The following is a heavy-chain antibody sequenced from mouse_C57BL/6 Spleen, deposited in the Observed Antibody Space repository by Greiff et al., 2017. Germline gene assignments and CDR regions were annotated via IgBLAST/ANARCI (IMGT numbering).Heavy chain of an antibody. CDR1: GYAFSSSW. V-gene: IGHV1-82*01. J-gene: IGHJ2*01. D-gene: IGHD3-2*02. CDR2: IYPGDGDT. CDR3: ASPLSNSGSYFDY. Sequence: VQLQQSGPELVKPGASVKISCKASGYAFSSSWMNWVKQRPGKGLEWIGRIYPGDGDTNYNGKFKGKATLTADKSSSTAYMQLSSLTSEDSAVYFCASPLSNSGSYFDYWGQGTTLTVSS.